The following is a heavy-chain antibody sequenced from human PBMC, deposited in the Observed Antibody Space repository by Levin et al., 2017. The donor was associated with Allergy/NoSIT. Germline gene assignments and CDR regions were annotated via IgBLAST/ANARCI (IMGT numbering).Heavy chain of an antibody. CDR2: VYYSGTT. Sequence: SETLSLTCTVSGGSISSSGYYWGWIRQPPGKGLEWIGSVYYSGTTYYNPSLKSRVTVSVDTSKNQFSLKLSSVTAADTAVYYCVRSNTRLLKGFDPWGQGTLVTVSS. D-gene: IGHD1/OR15-1a*01. CDR1: GGSISSSGYY. CDR3: VRSNTRLLKGFDP. V-gene: IGHV4-39*07. J-gene: IGHJ5*02.